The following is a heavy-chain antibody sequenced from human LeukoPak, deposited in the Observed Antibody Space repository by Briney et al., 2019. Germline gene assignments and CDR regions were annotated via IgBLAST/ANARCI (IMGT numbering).Heavy chain of an antibody. CDR3: ARHDSSGWYNPFDY. J-gene: IGHJ4*02. CDR1: GGSFSGYY. CDR2: INHSGST. V-gene: IGHV4-34*01. D-gene: IGHD6-19*01. Sequence: SETLSLTCAVYGGSFSGYYWSWIRQPPGKGLEWIGEINHSGSTNYNPSLKSRVTISVDTSKNQFSLKLSSVTAADTAVYSCARHDSSGWYNPFDYWGQGTLVTVSS.